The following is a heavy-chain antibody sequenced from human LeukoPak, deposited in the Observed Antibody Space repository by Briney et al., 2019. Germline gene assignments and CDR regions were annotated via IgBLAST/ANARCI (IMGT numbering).Heavy chain of an antibody. CDR2: IYPGDSDT. Sequence: GESLKISCKGSGYSFTSYWIGWVRRMPGKGLEWMGIIYPGDSDTRYSPSFQGHVTISADKSINTAYLQWSSLKASDTAMFYCARQVEEMATTYYFDYWGQGTLVTVSS. D-gene: IGHD5-24*01. CDR3: ARQVEEMATTYYFDY. CDR1: GYSFTSYW. V-gene: IGHV5-51*01. J-gene: IGHJ4*02.